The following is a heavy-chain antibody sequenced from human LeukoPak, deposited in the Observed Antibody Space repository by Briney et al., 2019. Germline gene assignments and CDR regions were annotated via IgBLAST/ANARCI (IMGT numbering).Heavy chain of an antibody. D-gene: IGHD4-17*01. V-gene: IGHV4-59*01. J-gene: IGHJ4*02. CDR3: ARWKDYVPPYYFDY. Sequence: PSETLSLTCTVSGGPISSYYWSWLRQPPGKGLEWIGYIYYSGSTNYNPSLKGRVTISVYTSKDQFSLKLSSVTAADTAVYYCARWKDYVPPYYFDYWGQGTLVTVAS. CDR1: GGPISSYY. CDR2: IYYSGST.